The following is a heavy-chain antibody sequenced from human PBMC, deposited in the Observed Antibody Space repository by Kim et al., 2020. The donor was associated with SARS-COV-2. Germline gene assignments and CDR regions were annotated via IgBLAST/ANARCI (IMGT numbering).Heavy chain of an antibody. D-gene: IGHD2-2*01. CDR2: ISYDGSNK. V-gene: IGHV3-30*18. Sequence: GGSLRLSCAASGFTFSSYGMHWVRQAPGKGLEWVAVISYDGSNKYYADSVKGRFTISRDNSKNTLYLQMNSLRAEDTAVYYCAKDDGYCSSTSCSPSFFYWGQGTLVTVSS. CDR3: AKDDGYCSSTSCSPSFFY. CDR1: GFTFSSYG. J-gene: IGHJ4*02.